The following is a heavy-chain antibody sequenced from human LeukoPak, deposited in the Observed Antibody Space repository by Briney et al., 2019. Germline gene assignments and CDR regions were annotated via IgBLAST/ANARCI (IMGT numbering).Heavy chain of an antibody. Sequence: SSETPSLTCAVYGGSFSGYYWSWIRQPPGKGLEWIGEINHSGSTNYNPSLKSRVTISVDTSKNQFSLKLSSVTAADTAVYYCARPYYYGSGTNWGQGTLVTVSS. D-gene: IGHD3-10*01. V-gene: IGHV4-34*01. CDR1: GGSFSGYY. CDR3: ARPYYYGSGTN. J-gene: IGHJ4*02. CDR2: INHSGST.